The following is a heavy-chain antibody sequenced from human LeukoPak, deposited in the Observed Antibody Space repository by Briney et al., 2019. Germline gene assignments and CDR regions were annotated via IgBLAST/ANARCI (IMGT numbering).Heavy chain of an antibody. CDR1: GFTFSSYS. D-gene: IGHD3-10*01. CDR3: ARSRLYYYGSGIHDAFDI. Sequence: GGSLRLSCAASGFTFSSYSMNCVRQAPGKGLEWVSSISSSSSYIYYADSVKGRFSISRDNAKNSLYLQMNSLRAEDTAVYYCARSRLYYYGSGIHDAFDIWGQGTMVTVSS. V-gene: IGHV3-21*01. CDR2: ISSSSSYI. J-gene: IGHJ3*02.